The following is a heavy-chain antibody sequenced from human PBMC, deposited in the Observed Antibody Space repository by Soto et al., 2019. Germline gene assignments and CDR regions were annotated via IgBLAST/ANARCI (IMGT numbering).Heavy chain of an antibody. D-gene: IGHD3-3*01. V-gene: IGHV3-30*18. CDR3: AKDSPPNYDFWSGLLDY. CDR2: ISYDGSNK. Sequence: PGGSLRLSCAASGFTFSSYGMHWVRQAPGKGLEWVAVISYDGSNKYYADSVKGRFTISRDNSKNTLYLQMNSLRAEDTAVYYCAKDSPPNYDFWSGLLDYWGQGTLVTVSS. CDR1: GFTFSSYG. J-gene: IGHJ4*02.